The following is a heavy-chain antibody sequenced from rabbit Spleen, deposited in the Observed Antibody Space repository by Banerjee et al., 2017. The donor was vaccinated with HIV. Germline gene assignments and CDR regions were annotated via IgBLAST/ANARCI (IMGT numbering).Heavy chain of an antibody. CDR1: GFSFSSSSY. D-gene: IGHD1-1*01. Sequence: QEQLVESGGGLVRPEGSLTLTCTASGFSFSSSSYLCWVRQAPGKGLEWIACIETDSSGFTYFATWAKGRFTISKTSSTTVTLQMTRLTAADTATYFCARDTSSSFSSYGMDLWGQGTLVTVS. CDR3: ARDTSSSFSSYGMDL. J-gene: IGHJ6*01. CDR2: IETDSSGFT. V-gene: IGHV1S45*01.